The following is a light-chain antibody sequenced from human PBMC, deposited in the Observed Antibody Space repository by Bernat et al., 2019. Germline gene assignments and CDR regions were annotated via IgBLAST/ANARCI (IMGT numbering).Light chain of an antibody. Sequence: SSELTQPPPVSVSPGQTATIVCSGDNLGNKYVSWYQQKSGQPPLLVIFQDSQRPSGIPARFSGSSSGNTATLTISETQAVDEAAYYCLAWDSRTAVFGGGTELTVL. J-gene: IGLJ2*01. V-gene: IGLV3-1*01. CDR1: NLGNKY. CDR3: LAWDSRTAV. CDR2: QDS.